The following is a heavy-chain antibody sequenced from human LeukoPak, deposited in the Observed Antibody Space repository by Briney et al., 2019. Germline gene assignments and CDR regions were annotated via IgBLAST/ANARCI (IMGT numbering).Heavy chain of an antibody. V-gene: IGHV4-31*03. D-gene: IGHD3-22*01. CDR2: IYHSGST. CDR1: GGSIRSTNYY. Sequence: SQTLSLTCTVSGGSIRSTNYYWSWIRQDPAKGLEWIGYIYHSGSTYYNPSLKSRVTISLDTSKNQFSLKLRSVTAADTAVYYCTRANYYDSTGYLPVVYPSDYWGQGTLVAVSS. J-gene: IGHJ4*02. CDR3: TRANYYDSTGYLPVVYPSDY.